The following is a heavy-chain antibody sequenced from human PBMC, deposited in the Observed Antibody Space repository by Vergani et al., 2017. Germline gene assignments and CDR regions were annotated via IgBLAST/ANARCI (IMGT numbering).Heavy chain of an antibody. V-gene: IGHV1-18*01. CDR1: GYTFTSYG. D-gene: IGHD2-2*01. CDR3: ARDLSDIVVVPAAVGDMDV. Sequence: QVQLVQSGAEVKKPGASVKVSCKASGYTFTSYGISWVRQAPVQGLEWMGWISAYNGNTNYAQKLQGRVTMTTDTSTSTAYMELRSLRSDDTAVYYCARDLSDIVVVPAAVGDMDVWGKGTTVTVSS. CDR2: ISAYNGNT. J-gene: IGHJ6*03.